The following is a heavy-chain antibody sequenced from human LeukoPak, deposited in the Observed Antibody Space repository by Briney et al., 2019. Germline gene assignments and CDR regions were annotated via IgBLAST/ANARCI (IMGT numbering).Heavy chain of an antibody. CDR3: AAALWFGIYPDY. CDR1: GGSISSTIYY. J-gene: IGHJ4*02. Sequence: SETLSLSCIVSGGSISSTIYYWGWLRQPPGKGLDWIGSIYYSGNTYYNPSLNSRVVFTVNTSKNQFLQMLSSVTAADTAVYFCAAALWFGIYPDYWGEGSLVTVSS. CDR2: IYYSGNT. V-gene: IGHV4-39*06. D-gene: IGHD3-10*01.